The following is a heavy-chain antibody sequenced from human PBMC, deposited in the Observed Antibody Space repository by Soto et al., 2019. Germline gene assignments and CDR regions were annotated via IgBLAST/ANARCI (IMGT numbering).Heavy chain of an antibody. CDR1: GFTFSSYG. CDR2: ISYDGSNK. J-gene: IGHJ2*01. D-gene: IGHD2-21*02. V-gene: IGHV3-30*18. CDR3: AKALVTRSVVWYFDL. Sequence: GGSLRLSCEVSGFTFSSYGMHWVRQAPGKGLEWVAVISYDGSNKYYADSVKGRFTISRDNSKNTLYLQMNSLRAEDTAVYYCAKALVTRSVVWYFDLWGRGTLVTVSS.